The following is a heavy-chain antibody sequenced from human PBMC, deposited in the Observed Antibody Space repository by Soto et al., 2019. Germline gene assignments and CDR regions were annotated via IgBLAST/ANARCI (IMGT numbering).Heavy chain of an antibody. CDR3: AKDLVRYYYGSGSYYPYYYYGMDV. J-gene: IGHJ6*02. Sequence: GGSLRLSCAASGFTFSSYGMHWVGQAPGKGLEWVAVISYDGSNKYYADSVKGRFTISRDNSKNTLYLQMNSLRAEDTAVYYCAKDLVRYYYGSGSYYPYYYYGMDVWGQGTTVTVSS. CDR2: ISYDGSNK. D-gene: IGHD3-10*01. CDR1: GFTFSSYG. V-gene: IGHV3-30*18.